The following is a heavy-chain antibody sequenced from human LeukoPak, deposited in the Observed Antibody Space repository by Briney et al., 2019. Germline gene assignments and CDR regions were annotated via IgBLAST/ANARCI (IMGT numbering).Heavy chain of an antibody. Sequence: SVKGSCKASGDTFTAYGLNWVRQAPGQGLEWMGGAVPVYATPNSAQKFQGRVTFTTDESRNTLYMELSSLRSEDTAVYYCVTVVRNYGLDSYYYLDVWGSGTTVTVSS. CDR2: AVPVYATP. V-gene: IGHV1-69*05. CDR3: VTVVRNYGLDSYYYLDV. J-gene: IGHJ6*03. D-gene: IGHD3-10*01. CDR1: GDTFTAYG.